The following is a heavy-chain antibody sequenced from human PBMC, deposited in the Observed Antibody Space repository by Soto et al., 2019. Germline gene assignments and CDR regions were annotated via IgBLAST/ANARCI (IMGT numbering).Heavy chain of an antibody. V-gene: IGHV3-30*18. CDR3: AKAVRGAVAGSVWRLNYYYGMDV. J-gene: IGHJ6*02. CDR1: GFTFSSYG. Sequence: GGSLRLSCAASGFTFSSYGMHWVRQAPGKGLEWVAVISYDGSNKYYADSVKGRFTISRDNSKNTLYLQMNSLRAEDTAVYYCAKAVRGAVAGSVWRLNYYYGMDVWGQGTTVTVSS. CDR2: ISYDGSNK. D-gene: IGHD6-19*01.